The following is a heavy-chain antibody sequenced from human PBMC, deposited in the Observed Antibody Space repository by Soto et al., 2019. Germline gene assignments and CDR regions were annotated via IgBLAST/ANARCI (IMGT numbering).Heavy chain of an antibody. J-gene: IGHJ4*02. V-gene: IGHV3-23*01. CDR2: ISGSGGST. D-gene: IGHD3-3*01. CDR3: AKVGSDYDFWSGYYTGDY. Sequence: GGSLRLSCAASGFTFSSYAMSWVRQAPGKGLEWVSAISGSGGSTYYADSVKGRFTISRDNSKNTLYLQMNSLRAEDTAVYYCAKVGSDYDFWSGYYTGDYWGQGTLVTVSS. CDR1: GFTFSSYA.